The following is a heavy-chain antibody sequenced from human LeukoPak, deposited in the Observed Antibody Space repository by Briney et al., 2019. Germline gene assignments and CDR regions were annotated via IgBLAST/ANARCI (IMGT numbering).Heavy chain of an antibody. CDR3: ARHDPKWELNY. CDR2: IYTSGST. D-gene: IGHD1-26*01. J-gene: IGHJ4*02. CDR1: GGSISSGSYY. V-gene: IGHV4-61*02. Sequence: SETLSLTCTVSGGSISSGSYYWSWIRQPAGKGLEWIGRIYTSGSTNYNPSLKSRVTISVDTSKNQFSLKLSSVTAADTAVYYCARHDPKWELNYWGQGTLVTVSS.